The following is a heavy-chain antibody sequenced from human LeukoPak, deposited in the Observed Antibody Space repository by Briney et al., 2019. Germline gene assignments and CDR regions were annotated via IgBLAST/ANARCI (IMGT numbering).Heavy chain of an antibody. CDR2: IYHSGAT. Sequence: KASETLSLTCTVSGYSISSGYYWGWIRQSPEKGLEWIGSIYHSGATYYNPSLKSRVTISVDTSKNQFSLKVNSVTAADTAVYYCARVYDSGSQAYFYYMDVWGKGTTVTISS. V-gene: IGHV4-38-2*02. J-gene: IGHJ6*03. CDR1: GYSISSGYY. CDR3: ARVYDSGSQAYFYYMDV. D-gene: IGHD3-10*01.